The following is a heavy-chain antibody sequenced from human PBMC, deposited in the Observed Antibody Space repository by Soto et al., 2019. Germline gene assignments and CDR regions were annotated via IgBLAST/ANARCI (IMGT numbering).Heavy chain of an antibody. J-gene: IGHJ4*02. CDR2: ISYDGGNK. CDR3: AKDRASHYYDSSGYYGEFDY. V-gene: IGHV3-30*18. CDR1: GFTFSSYG. D-gene: IGHD3-22*01. Sequence: PGGSLRLSCAASGFTFSSYGMHWVRQAPGKGLEWVAVISYDGGNKYYADSVKGRFTISRDNSKNTLYLQMNSLRAEDTAVYYCAKDRASHYYDSSGYYGEFDYWGQGTQVTVSS.